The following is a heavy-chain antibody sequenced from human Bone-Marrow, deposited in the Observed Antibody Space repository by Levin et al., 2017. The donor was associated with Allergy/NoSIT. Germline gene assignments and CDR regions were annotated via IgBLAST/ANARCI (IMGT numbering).Heavy chain of an antibody. CDR1: GFPFSGYA. Sequence: QAGGSLRLSCISSGFPFSGYAMHWVRQAPGKGLVWVAHVSYDGNIIYYTDSVKGRFTISRDNSKNTLYLQMNNLKPEDTAVYYCARDLESVIRGITSYYFDYWGQGTPVTVSS. CDR2: VSYDGNII. J-gene: IGHJ4*02. V-gene: IGHV3-30-3*01. D-gene: IGHD3-10*01. CDR3: ARDLESVIRGITSYYFDY.